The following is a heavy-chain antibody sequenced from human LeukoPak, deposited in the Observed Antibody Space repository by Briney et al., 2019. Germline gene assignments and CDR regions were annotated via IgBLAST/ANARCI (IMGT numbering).Heavy chain of an antibody. CDR3: AKSGDYYGSGPFSYFDH. D-gene: IGHD3-10*01. CDR2: ISGGAAIT. Sequence: GGSLRLSCAASGFTFASYAMTWVRQAPGKGLEWVSIISGGAAITYYTDSVKGRFTISRDNSKNTLYLQMSSLRAEDTAVYYCAKSGDYYGSGPFSYFDHWGQGSLATVSS. V-gene: IGHV3-23*01. CDR1: GFTFASYA. J-gene: IGHJ4*02.